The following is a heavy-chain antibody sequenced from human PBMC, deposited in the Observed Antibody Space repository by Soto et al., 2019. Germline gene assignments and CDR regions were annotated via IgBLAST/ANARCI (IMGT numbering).Heavy chain of an antibody. CDR3: ASNQYAAYYYYVMDV. CDR1: GGTFSSYA. V-gene: IGHV1-69*01. D-gene: IGHD2-8*01. CDR2: IIPIFVTA. J-gene: IGHJ6*02. Sequence: QVQLVQSGAEVKKPGSSVKVSCKASGGTFSSYAISWVRQAPGQGLEWMGGIIPIFVTANYAQKFQGRVTITVDASMSTASMDLSRLRSEDTAVYYFASNQYAAYYYYVMDVWGQGTTVTVSS.